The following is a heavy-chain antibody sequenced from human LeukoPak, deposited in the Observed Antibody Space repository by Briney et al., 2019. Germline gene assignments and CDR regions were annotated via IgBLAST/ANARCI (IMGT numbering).Heavy chain of an antibody. CDR2: IYYTGST. J-gene: IGHJ2*01. V-gene: IGHV4-34*01. CDR3: ARHVRWLQLTLYFDI. D-gene: IGHD5-24*01. CDR1: GGSFSGYY. Sequence: SETLSLTCAVYGGSFSGYYWSWIRQPPGKGLEWIGSIYYTGSTSSNPSLNSRVTMSVDTSKKQFSLKLNSMTAADTAVYYCARHVRWLQLTLYFDIWGRGTLVTVSS.